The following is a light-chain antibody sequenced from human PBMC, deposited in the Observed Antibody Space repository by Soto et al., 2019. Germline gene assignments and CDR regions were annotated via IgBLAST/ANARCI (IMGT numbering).Light chain of an antibody. CDR1: QNVDTTS. CDR2: GAS. CDR3: QHFGNSPPYT. J-gene: IGKJ2*01. Sequence: EIVLTQSPGTLSFSPGERATLSCRASQNVDTTSLAWYQQNRGQAHRLLIYGASSRATDISDRFSGSGSGTVFTLTITRLEPEDCAVCYCQHFGNSPPYTVGRGKKVDIK. V-gene: IGKV3-20*01.